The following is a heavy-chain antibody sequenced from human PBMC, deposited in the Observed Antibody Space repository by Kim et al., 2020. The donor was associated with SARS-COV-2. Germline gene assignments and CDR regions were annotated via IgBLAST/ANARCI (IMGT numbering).Heavy chain of an antibody. Sequence: SVKVSCKASGGTFSSYAISWVRQAPGQGLEWMGGIIPIFGTANYAQKFQGRVTITADESTSTAYMELSSLRSEDTAVYYCARLATEQHIVVVTAPADAFDIWGQGTMVTVSS. CDR1: GGTFSSYA. CDR3: ARLATEQHIVVVTAPADAFDI. V-gene: IGHV1-69*13. J-gene: IGHJ3*02. D-gene: IGHD2-21*02. CDR2: IIPIFGTA.